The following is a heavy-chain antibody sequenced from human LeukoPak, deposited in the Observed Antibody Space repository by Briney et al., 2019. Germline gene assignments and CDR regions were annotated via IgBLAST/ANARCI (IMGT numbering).Heavy chain of an antibody. Sequence: GASVKVSCKASGYTFTNYYIHWGRRAPGQGLEWMGMISPSGGSTSYPQRFQGRVTMTRDTSTSTAYMELSSLRSEDTAVYFCARDGVAGTYYFDYWGQGTLVTVSS. CDR2: ISPSGGST. CDR1: GYTFTNYY. CDR3: ARDGVAGTYYFDY. J-gene: IGHJ4*02. D-gene: IGHD6-19*01. V-gene: IGHV1-46*01.